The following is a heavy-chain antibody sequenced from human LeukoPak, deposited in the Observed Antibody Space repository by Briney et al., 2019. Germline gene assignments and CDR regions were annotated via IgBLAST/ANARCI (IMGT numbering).Heavy chain of an antibody. Sequence: SETLSLTCTVSGGSISSYYWSWIRQPPGKGLEWIGYIYYSGSTTYNPSLKSRVTFSIDTSKNEFSLKLTSVTAADTAVYYCARDRDSGGRNDCWGQGTLVTVSS. CDR3: ARDRDSGGRNDC. J-gene: IGHJ4*02. CDR1: GGSISSYY. V-gene: IGHV4-59*01. D-gene: IGHD2-15*01. CDR2: IYYSGST.